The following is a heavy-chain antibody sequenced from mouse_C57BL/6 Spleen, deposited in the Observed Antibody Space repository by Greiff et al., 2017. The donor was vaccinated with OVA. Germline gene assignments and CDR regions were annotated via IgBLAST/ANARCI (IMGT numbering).Heavy chain of an antibody. CDR1: GFTFSSYG. CDR3: ARRDTTVVSGDY. J-gene: IGHJ2*01. V-gene: IGHV5-6*01. D-gene: IGHD1-1*01. CDR2: ISSGGSYT. Sequence: VQLVESGGDLVKPGGSLKLSCAASGFTFSSYGMSWVRQTPDKRLEWVATISSGGSYTYYPDSVKGRFTISRDNAKNTLYLQMSSLKSEDTAMYYCARRDTTVVSGDYWGQGTTRTVSS.